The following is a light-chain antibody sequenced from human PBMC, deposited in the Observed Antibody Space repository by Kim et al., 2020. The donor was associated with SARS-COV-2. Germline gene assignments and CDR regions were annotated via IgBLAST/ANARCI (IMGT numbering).Light chain of an antibody. CDR1: QGISSY. V-gene: IGKV1-9*01. Sequence: SVGDRVTITCRASQGISSYLAWYQQKPGKAPKLLIYAASTLQSGVPSRFSGSGSGTEFTLTISSLQPEDFATYYCQQLNSYPTITFGQGTRLEIK. J-gene: IGKJ5*01. CDR2: AAS. CDR3: QQLNSYPTIT.